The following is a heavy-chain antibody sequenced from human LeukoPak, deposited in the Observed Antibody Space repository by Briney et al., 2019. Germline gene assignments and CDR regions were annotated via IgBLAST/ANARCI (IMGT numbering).Heavy chain of an antibody. CDR1: GFTFSGYW. CDR3: ARDFNSNTFDM. Sequence: GGSLRLSCAASGFTFSGYWMAWVRQAPGKGLEWVTNMDQDGSAKNYVDSVKGRFTISRDNAKNSLYLQMNSLRAEDMAIYYCARDFNSNTFDMWGQGTTVTVSS. D-gene: IGHD2/OR15-2a*01. J-gene: IGHJ3*02. CDR2: MDQDGSAK. V-gene: IGHV3-7*01.